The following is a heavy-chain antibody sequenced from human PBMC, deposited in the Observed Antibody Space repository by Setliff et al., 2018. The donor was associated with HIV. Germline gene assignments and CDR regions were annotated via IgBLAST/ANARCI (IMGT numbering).Heavy chain of an antibody. Sequence: ASETLSPTCTVSGGSISSGSYYWSWIRQPAGKGLEWIGRIHTSGNTNYNPSLKSRVTISVDTSKNQFSLKLSSVTAADTAVYHCAREGGLDYYDSSGHYSYWGQGTLVTVSS. J-gene: IGHJ4*02. CDR1: GGSISSGSYY. V-gene: IGHV4-61*02. CDR3: AREGGLDYYDSSGHYSY. D-gene: IGHD3-22*01. CDR2: IHTSGNT.